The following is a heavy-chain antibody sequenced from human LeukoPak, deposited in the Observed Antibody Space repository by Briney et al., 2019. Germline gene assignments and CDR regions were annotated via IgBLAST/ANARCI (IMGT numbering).Heavy chain of an antibody. CDR2: IYGGDSDD. CDR1: GYSFSIYW. Sequence: GESLKISCKGLGYSFSIYWIAWVRQMPGEGLEWMGIIYGGDSDDRYSPSFQGQVTISADKSMNTAYLQWSSLKASDIAMYYCTRRGSGYDHWHFDYWGQGTLVTVSS. V-gene: IGHV5-51*01. CDR3: TRRGSGYDHWHFDY. D-gene: IGHD5-12*01. J-gene: IGHJ4*02.